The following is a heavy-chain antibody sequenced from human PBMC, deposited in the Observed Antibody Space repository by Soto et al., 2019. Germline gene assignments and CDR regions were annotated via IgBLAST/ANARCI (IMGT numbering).Heavy chain of an antibody. Sequence: SETLSLTCAVSGGSISSSNWCSSVRQPPGKGLEWIGEIYHSGSTNYNPSLKSRVTISVDKSKNQFSLKLSSVTAADTAVYYCGRGFGSPNPEVLFAYWGKGTLDPVSS. CDR3: GRGFGSPNPEVLFAY. J-gene: IGHJ4*02. CDR1: GGSISSSNW. CDR2: IYHSGST. V-gene: IGHV4-4*02. D-gene: IGHD3-16*01.